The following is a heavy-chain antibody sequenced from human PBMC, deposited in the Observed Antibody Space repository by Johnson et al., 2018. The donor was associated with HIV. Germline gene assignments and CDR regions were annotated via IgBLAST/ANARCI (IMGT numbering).Heavy chain of an antibody. CDR3: TTGTGTTTLYAFDI. J-gene: IGHJ3*02. V-gene: IGHV3-30*02. CDR1: GFTFSSYG. Sequence: QVQLVESGGGLVQPGGSLRLSCEASGFTFSSYGMHWVRQAPGKGLEWVAFIRYDGSNKYYADSVTGRFTISRDNSKNTLYLQMNSLKTEDTAVYYCTTGTGTTTLYAFDIWGQGTMVTVSS. D-gene: IGHD1-7*01. CDR2: IRYDGSNK.